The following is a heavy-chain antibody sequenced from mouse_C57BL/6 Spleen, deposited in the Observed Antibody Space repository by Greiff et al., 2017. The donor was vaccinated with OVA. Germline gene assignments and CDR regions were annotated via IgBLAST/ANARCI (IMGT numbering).Heavy chain of an antibody. Sequence: VQLQQPGAELVKPGASVKMSCKASGYTFTSYWITWVKQRPGQGLEWIGDIYPGSGSTNYNEKFKSKATLTVDTSSSTAYMQLSSLTSEDSAVYYCARKKVYYSNYFDYWGQGTTLTVSS. J-gene: IGHJ2*01. CDR3: ARKKVYYSNYFDY. V-gene: IGHV1-55*01. CDR2: IYPGSGST. CDR1: GYTFTSYW. D-gene: IGHD2-5*01.